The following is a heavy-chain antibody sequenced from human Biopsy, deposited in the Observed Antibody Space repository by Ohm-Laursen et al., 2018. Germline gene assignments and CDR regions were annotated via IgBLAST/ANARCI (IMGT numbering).Heavy chain of an antibody. J-gene: IGHJ6*02. CDR3: ARTPILIVSAGLVYRHRRHLQGMDV. D-gene: IGHD6-13*01. Sequence: TQTLTLTCSSSGFSLSTRGMCVSWIRQAPGKALEWLARVYWDDYKDYSASLQTKLSISKDTSNDQVVLTVNNVDPADTAAYYCARTPILIVSAGLVYRHRRHLQGMDVWGQGIAVTVS. V-gene: IGHV2-70*11. CDR2: VYWDDYK. CDR1: GFSLSTRGMC.